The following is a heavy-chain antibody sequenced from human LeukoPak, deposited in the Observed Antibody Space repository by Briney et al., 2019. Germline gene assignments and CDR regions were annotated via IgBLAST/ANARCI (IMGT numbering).Heavy chain of an antibody. CDR2: IIPILGIA. CDR3: ASHALGYCRGGSCPFDY. V-gene: IGHV1-69*04. J-gene: IGHJ4*02. D-gene: IGHD2-15*01. CDR1: GGTFSSYA. Sequence: ASVKVSCKASGGTFSSYAISWVRQAPGQGLEWMGRIIPILGIANYAQKFQGRVTITADKSTSTAYMELSSLRSEDTAVYYCASHALGYCRGGSCPFDYWGQGTLVTVSS.